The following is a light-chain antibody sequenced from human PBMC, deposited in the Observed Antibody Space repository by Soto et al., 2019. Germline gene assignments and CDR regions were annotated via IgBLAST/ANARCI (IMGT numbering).Light chain of an antibody. V-gene: IGKV1-5*01. CDR1: QIISRW. CDR3: QQYGSSGT. Sequence: DIQLTQSPSTLSASVGDRVTIPCRASQIISRWLAWYQQKSGKAAKFLIYDASSLESGVPSRFSGSGSGTEFTLTISRLEPEDFAVYYCQQYGSSGTFGQGTKVDIK. J-gene: IGKJ1*01. CDR2: DAS.